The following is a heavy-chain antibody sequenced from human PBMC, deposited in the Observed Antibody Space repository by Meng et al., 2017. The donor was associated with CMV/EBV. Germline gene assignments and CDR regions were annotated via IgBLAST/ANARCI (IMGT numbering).Heavy chain of an antibody. D-gene: IGHD6-6*01. J-gene: IGHJ4*02. CDR3: ALEESSSSLFDY. CDR2: INPSGGTN. V-gene: IGHV1-46*01. Sequence: QVHLVHSGAGVMKPGASMKLSCEVYGYTFTSYYMHWVRQAPGQGLEWMGKINPSGGTNSYPTKYQGIVTMTNDTYTRTAYMELSSLRSEATAVYYCALEESSSSLFDYWGQGTLVTVSS. CDR1: GYTFTSYY.